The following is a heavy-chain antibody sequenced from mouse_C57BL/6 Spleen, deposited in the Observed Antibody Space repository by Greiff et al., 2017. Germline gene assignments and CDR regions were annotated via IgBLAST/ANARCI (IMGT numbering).Heavy chain of an antibody. D-gene: IGHD1-2*01. CDR2: ISSGSSTI. J-gene: IGHJ4*01. Sequence: EVMLVESGGGLVKPGGSLKLSCAASGFTFSDYGMHWVRQAPEKGLEWVAYISSGSSTISYADTVKGRFTISSDNAKNTLFLQMTSLRSEDTAMXYCARVLRPSMDYWGQGTSVTVSS. CDR3: ARVLRPSMDY. CDR1: GFTFSDYG. V-gene: IGHV5-17*01.